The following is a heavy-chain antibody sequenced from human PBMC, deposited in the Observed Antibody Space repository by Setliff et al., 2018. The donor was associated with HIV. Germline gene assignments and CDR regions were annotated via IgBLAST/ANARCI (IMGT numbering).Heavy chain of an antibody. Sequence: PGGSLRLSCVASGFTFNSYWMYWVRQAPGKGLVCVSRVNNDGTDTIYADSVKGRFTISRDNAKSTVYLQMGSLSADDTAVYYCAKVLVFGIDVFDIWGQGTMVTVSS. V-gene: IGHV3-74*01. D-gene: IGHD3-10*02. CDR3: AKVLVFGIDVFDI. CDR1: GFTFNSYW. J-gene: IGHJ3*02. CDR2: VNNDGTDT.